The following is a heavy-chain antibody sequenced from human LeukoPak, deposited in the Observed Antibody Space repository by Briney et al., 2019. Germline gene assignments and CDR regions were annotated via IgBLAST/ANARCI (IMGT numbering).Heavy chain of an antibody. CDR3: ARADYYDSSGYYLDY. D-gene: IGHD3-22*01. Sequence: GGSLRLSCAASGFTFSSYEMNWVRQAPGKGLEWVSYISSSGSTIYYADSVKGRFTISRGNAKNSLYLQMNSLRAEDTAVYYCARADYYDSSGYYLDYWGQGTLVTVSS. CDR2: ISSSGSTI. V-gene: IGHV3-48*03. J-gene: IGHJ4*02. CDR1: GFTFSSYE.